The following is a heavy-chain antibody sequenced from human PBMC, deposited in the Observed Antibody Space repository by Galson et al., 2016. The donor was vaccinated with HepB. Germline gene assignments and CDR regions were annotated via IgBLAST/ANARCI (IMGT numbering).Heavy chain of an antibody. J-gene: IGHJ4*02. Sequence: SETLSLTCTVSGDSISSYYWSWIRQSAGKGLEWIGHIYSSGKTNYNPSLKSRVTMSVDTSKKQFSLKLSSVTAADTALYYCARSDYGDIFDYRGPGTLVTVSS. CDR3: ARSDYGDIFDY. V-gene: IGHV4-4*07. D-gene: IGHD4-17*01. CDR1: GDSISSYY. CDR2: IYSSGKT.